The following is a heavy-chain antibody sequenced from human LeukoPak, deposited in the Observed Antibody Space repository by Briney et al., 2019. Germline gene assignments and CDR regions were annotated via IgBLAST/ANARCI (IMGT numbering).Heavy chain of an antibody. Sequence: GGSLRLSCVGSGFIFSSFAMSWVRQAPGKGLEWVSTISASGGSTYHAVSVKGRFTISRDNAKNSLYLQMNSLRAEDTAVYYCARSGRGVDSFYFYMDVWGKGTTVTVSS. V-gene: IGHV3-23*01. CDR3: ARSGRGVDSFYFYMDV. CDR2: ISASGGST. J-gene: IGHJ6*03. CDR1: GFIFSSFA. D-gene: IGHD3-10*01.